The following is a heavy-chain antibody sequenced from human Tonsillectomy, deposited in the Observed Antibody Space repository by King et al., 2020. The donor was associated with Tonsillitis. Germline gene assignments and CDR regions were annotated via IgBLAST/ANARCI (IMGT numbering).Heavy chain of an antibody. V-gene: IGHV1-3*01. D-gene: IGHD3-22*01. CDR1: GYTFSSYA. J-gene: IGHJ4*02. CDR2: IIAGNGNT. CDR3: ARDYYDSSGYYL. Sequence: QMQLVQSGAEVKKPGASVKVSCKASGYTFSSYAIHWVRQAPGQRLEWMGWIIAGNGNTKYSQKFQGRVTITRDTSASTAYMELSSLRSEDTAVYYCARDYYDSSGYYLWGQGTLVTVSS.